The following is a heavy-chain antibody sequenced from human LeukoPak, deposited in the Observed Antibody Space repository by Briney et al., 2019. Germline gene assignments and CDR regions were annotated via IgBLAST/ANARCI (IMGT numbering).Heavy chain of an antibody. D-gene: IGHD5-12*01. CDR3: AKDKVGYSGYGDWFDP. V-gene: IGHV3-23*01. Sequence: PGGSLRLSCAASGFTFSSYAMSWVRQAPGKGLEWVSAISGSGGSTYYADSVKGRFTIFRDNSKNTPYPQMNSLRAEDTAVYYCAKDKVGYSGYGDWFDPWGQGTLVTVSS. J-gene: IGHJ5*02. CDR1: GFTFSSYA. CDR2: ISGSGGST.